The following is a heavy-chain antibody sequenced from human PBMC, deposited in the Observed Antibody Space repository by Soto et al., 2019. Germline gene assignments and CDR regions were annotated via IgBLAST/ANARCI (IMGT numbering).Heavy chain of an antibody. CDR2: IKQDGSEK. V-gene: IGHV3-7*01. CDR1: GFTFRSYW. J-gene: IGHJ6*02. D-gene: IGHD6-6*01. CDR3: ARDVAARRSYGMDV. Sequence: LXLSGAASGFTFRSYWMSWVRQAPGKGLEWVANIKQDGSEKYYVDSVKGRFTISRDNAKNSLYLQMTSLRPEDTAVYYCARDVAARRSYGMDVWGQGTTVTVSS.